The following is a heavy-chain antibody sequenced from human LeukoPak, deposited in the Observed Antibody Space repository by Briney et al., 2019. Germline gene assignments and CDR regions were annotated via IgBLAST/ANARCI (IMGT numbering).Heavy chain of an antibody. V-gene: IGHV3-11*01. CDR2: ISTTGYTT. D-gene: IGHD6-25*01. CDR3: ARTAAAGGD. Sequence: GGSLRLSCAASGFIFSDYYMSWIRQAPGKGLEWVSYISTTGYTTYYADSVKGRFTISRDNAKNSLHLQMNSLSAEDTAVYYCARTAAAGGDWGQGSLVTVSS. J-gene: IGHJ4*02. CDR1: GFIFSDYY.